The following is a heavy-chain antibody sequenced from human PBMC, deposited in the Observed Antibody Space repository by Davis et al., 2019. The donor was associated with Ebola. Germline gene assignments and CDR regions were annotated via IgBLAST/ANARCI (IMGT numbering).Heavy chain of an antibody. CDR1: GGSVSSGSYY. V-gene: IGHV4-61*01. D-gene: IGHD2-2*01. CDR3: ARGGLKFWYHPLGY. Sequence: PSETLSLTCTVSGGSVSSGSYYWSWIRQPPGKGLEWIGYIYYSGSTNSNPSLKSRVTMSVDTSKNQFSLKLSSVTAADTAVYYCARGGLKFWYHPLGYWGQGTLVTVSS. J-gene: IGHJ4*02. CDR2: IYYSGST.